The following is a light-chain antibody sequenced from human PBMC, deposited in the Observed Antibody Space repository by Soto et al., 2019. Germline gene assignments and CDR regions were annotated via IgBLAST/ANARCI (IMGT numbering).Light chain of an antibody. CDR3: KSYTSRSTYV. J-gene: IGLJ1*01. CDR2: DVS. Sequence: QSALTQPASVSGSPGQSITISCTGTSSDVGGYNSVSWYQHHPGKAPKLMIYDVSNRSSGVSSRFSGSKSDNTASLTISGLQAEDEADYYCKSYTSRSTYVFGTGTKVIVL. CDR1: SSDVGGYNS. V-gene: IGLV2-14*03.